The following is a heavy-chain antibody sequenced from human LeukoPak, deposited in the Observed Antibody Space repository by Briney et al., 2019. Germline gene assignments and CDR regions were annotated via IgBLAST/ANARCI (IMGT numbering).Heavy chain of an antibody. CDR2: ITPFNGNT. V-gene: IGHV1-45*03. CDR3: ARSAQGDDAFDI. Sequence: ASVKVSCKASGYTFTYRYLHWVRQAPRQALKWMGWITPFNGNTNYAQKFQDRVTITRDRSMSTAYMELSSLRSEDTAMYYCARSAQGDDAFDIWGQGTMVTVSS. J-gene: IGHJ3*02. CDR1: GYTFTYRY.